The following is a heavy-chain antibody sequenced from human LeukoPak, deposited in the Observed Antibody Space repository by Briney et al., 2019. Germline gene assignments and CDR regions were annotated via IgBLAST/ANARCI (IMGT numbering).Heavy chain of an antibody. V-gene: IGHV4-4*08. CDR1: GGSIGSYY. CDR3: ARLSSTLYYSMDV. J-gene: IGHJ6*02. CDR2: IQNSALYRATI. D-gene: IGHD6-6*01. Sequence: SETLSLTCAVSGGSIGSYYWTWIRQPPGKGLEWIGYIQNSALYRATIKSSPSLQSRVSLSIDTSKKQVSLTVNSVTAADTAVYYCARLSSTLYYSMDVWGPGTAVTVFS.